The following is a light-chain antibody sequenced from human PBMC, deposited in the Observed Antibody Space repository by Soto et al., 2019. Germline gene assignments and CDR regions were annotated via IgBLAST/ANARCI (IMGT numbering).Light chain of an antibody. CDR3: SSYTSSSTPV. Sequence: QSVLTQPASVSGSPGQSITISCTGSSSDVGGYNYVSWYQQHPGKAPKLMIYEVSNRPSGISNRFSGSKSGNTASLTLSGLQAEDEADYYCSSYTSSSTPVFGGGTQLTVL. CDR2: EVS. CDR1: SSDVGGYNY. J-gene: IGLJ2*01. V-gene: IGLV2-14*01.